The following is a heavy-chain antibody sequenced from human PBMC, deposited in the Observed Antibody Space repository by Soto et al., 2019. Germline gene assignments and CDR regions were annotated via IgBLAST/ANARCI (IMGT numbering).Heavy chain of an antibody. Sequence: GASVKVSCKASGGTFSSYAISWVRQAPGQGLEWMGGIIPIFGNTNYAQKLQGRVTMTTDTSTSTAYMELRSLRSDDTAVYYCARYGHYYGMDVWGQGTTVTVSS. J-gene: IGHJ6*02. V-gene: IGHV1-18*01. D-gene: IGHD3-10*01. CDR1: GGTFSSYA. CDR3: ARYGHYYGMDV. CDR2: IIPIFGNT.